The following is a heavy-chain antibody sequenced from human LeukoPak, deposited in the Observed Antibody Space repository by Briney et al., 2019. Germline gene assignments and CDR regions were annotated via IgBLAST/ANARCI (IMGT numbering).Heavy chain of an antibody. CDR3: ARVGSIAARLTRNWYFDL. D-gene: IGHD6-6*01. V-gene: IGHV4-59*12. CDR2: IYHSGST. Sequence: SETLSLTCTVSGGSISSYYWSWIRQPPGKGLEWIGYIYHSGSTYYNPSLKSRVTISVDRSKNQFSLKLSSVTAADTAVYYCARVGSIAARLTRNWYFDLWGRGTLVTVSS. J-gene: IGHJ2*01. CDR1: GGSISSYY.